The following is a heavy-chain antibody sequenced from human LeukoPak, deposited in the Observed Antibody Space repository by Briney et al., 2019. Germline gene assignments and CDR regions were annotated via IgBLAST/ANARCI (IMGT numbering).Heavy chain of an antibody. D-gene: IGHD3-22*01. CDR1: GFTFDDYA. CDR2: ISWNSGSI. CDR3: AKGYYYDSSGFGDY. Sequence: GGSLRLSCAASGFTFDDYAMHWVRQAPGKGLEWVSGISWNSGSIGYADSVKGRFTISRDNAKNSLYLQMNSLRAEDTALYYCAKGYYYDSSGFGDYWGQGTLVTVSS. J-gene: IGHJ4*02. V-gene: IGHV3-9*01.